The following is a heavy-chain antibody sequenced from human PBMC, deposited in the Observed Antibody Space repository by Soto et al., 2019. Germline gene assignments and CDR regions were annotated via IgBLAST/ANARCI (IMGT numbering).Heavy chain of an antibody. D-gene: IGHD1-26*01. J-gene: IGHJ4*02. V-gene: IGHV1-8*01. CDR2: MSPNSGNT. Sequence: QVQLVQSGAEVKKPGASVKVSCKASGYTFTSYAINWVRQATGQGPEWMGWMSPNSGNTGYAQEFQGRVSMTRDTSTNTAYMELTSLTSEDTAVYYCSRGEWELRHWGQGTLVTVSS. CDR3: SRGEWELRH. CDR1: GYTFTSYA.